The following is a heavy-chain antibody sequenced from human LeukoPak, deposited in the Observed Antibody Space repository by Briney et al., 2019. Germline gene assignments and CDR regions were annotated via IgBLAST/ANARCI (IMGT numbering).Heavy chain of an antibody. D-gene: IGHD3-10*01. CDR1: GGTFSSYA. J-gene: IGHJ4*02. Sequence: SVKVSCKASGGTFSSYAISWVRQAPGQGLEWMGGIIPIFGTANYAQKFQGRVTITADKSTSTAYMELSSLRSEDTAVYYCAGDLGGSGSIWAYYFDYWGQGTLVTVSS. V-gene: IGHV1-69*06. CDR3: AGDLGGSGSIWAYYFDY. CDR2: IIPIFGTA.